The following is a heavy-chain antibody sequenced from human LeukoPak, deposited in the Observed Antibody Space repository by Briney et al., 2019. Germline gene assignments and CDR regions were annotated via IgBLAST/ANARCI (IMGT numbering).Heavy chain of an antibody. CDR2: INPNSGGT. CDR3: ARSAIVVVPAAIGG. CDR1: GYTFTGYY. Sequence: GASVKVSCKASGYTFTGYYMHWVRQAPGQGLEWMGWINPNSGGTNYAQKFQGGVTMTRDTSISTAYMELSRLRSDDTAVYYCARSAIVVVPAAIGGWGQGTLVTVSS. J-gene: IGHJ4*02. V-gene: IGHV1-2*02. D-gene: IGHD2-2*01.